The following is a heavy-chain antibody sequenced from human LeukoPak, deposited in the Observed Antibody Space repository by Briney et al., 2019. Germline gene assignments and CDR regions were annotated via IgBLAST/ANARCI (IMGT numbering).Heavy chain of an antibody. Sequence: GESLKISCKASGDSFTNYWIGWVRQMPGKGLEWMGIIYPGDSDTRYSPSFQGQVTISADKSISTAYLQWSSLKASDTAMYYCARRIAAAAMSLSFDYWGQGTLVTVSS. D-gene: IGHD6-13*01. CDR3: ARRIAAAAMSLSFDY. CDR1: GDSFTNYW. V-gene: IGHV5-51*01. CDR2: IYPGDSDT. J-gene: IGHJ4*02.